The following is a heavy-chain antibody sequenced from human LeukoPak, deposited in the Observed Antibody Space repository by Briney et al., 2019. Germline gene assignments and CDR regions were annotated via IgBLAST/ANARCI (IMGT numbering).Heavy chain of an antibody. CDR1: GYTFTSYY. V-gene: IGHV1-46*01. CDR2: INPSGGST. CDR3: ARLAGYYYGMDV. D-gene: IGHD6-13*01. J-gene: IGHJ6*02. Sequence: ASVTVSCKASGYTFTSYYMHWVRQAPGQGLEWMGIINPSGGSTSYAQKFQGRVTMTRDTSTSTVYMELRSLRSDDTAVYYCARLAGYYYGMDVWGQGTTVTVSS.